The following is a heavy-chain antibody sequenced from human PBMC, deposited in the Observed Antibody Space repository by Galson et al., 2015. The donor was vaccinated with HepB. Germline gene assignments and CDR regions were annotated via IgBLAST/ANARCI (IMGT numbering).Heavy chain of an antibody. CDR1: GFSVRSYS. V-gene: IGHV3-21*06. D-gene: IGHD2-15*01. Sequence: SLRLSCAGSGFSVRSYSMNWVRQAPGKGLEWASSISSRQTYIYYAESLKGRAAISRDDAKNTLYLQLSSLRPEDTAVYYCARVPPSCASIACPDYWGRGTLVTVSS. CDR2: ISSRQTYI. CDR3: ARVPPSCASIACPDY. J-gene: IGHJ4*02.